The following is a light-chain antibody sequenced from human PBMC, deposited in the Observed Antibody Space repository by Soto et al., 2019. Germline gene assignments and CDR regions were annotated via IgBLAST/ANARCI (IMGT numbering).Light chain of an antibody. CDR2: DVS. CDR1: SRGVGGYNY. V-gene: IGLV2-14*01. Sequence: QSALTQPASVSGAPGQSITISRTGASRGVGGYNYVSWYQQHPGKAPKLMIYDVSNRPSGVSNRFSGSKSGNTASLTISGLQAEDEADYYCSSYTSSSTPVFGGGTKLTVL. CDR3: SSYTSSSTPV. J-gene: IGLJ2*01.